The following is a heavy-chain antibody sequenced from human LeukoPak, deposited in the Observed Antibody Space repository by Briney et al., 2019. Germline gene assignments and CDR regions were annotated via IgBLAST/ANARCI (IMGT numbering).Heavy chain of an antibody. D-gene: IGHD6-19*01. CDR2: IYPGDSDT. V-gene: IGHV5-51*01. CDR1: GYSFANYW. CDR3: ARLSIPGSDWYGYYFDY. Sequence: GESLKISCKGSGYSFANYWVGWVRQMPGKGLEWMGIIYPGDSDTRYSPSFQGQVTISADRSISTAYLQWSSLKASDSAMYYCARLSIPGSDWYGYYFDYWGQGTLVTVSS. J-gene: IGHJ4*02.